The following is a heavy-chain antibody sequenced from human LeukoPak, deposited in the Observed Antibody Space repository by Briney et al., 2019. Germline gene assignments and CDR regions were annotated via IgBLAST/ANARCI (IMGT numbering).Heavy chain of an antibody. Sequence: PSETLSLACTVSGGSISSSSYYWGWIRQPPGKGLEWIGSIYYSGSTYYNPSLKSRVTISVDTSKNQFSLKLSSVTAADTAVYYCARPLGFPDRILSWFDPWGQGTLVTVSS. J-gene: IGHJ5*02. D-gene: IGHD1-26*01. CDR3: ARPLGFPDRILSWFDP. V-gene: IGHV4-39*01. CDR1: GGSISSSSYY. CDR2: IYYSGST.